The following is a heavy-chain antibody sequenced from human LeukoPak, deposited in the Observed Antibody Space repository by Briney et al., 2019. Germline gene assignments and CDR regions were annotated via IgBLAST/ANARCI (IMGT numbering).Heavy chain of an antibody. CDR2: IYYSGST. Sequence: SETLSLTCTVSGGSISSSSYDWGWIRQPPGKGLEWIGSIYYSGSTFYDPSLKSRVTISVDTSKNQFSLKLSSVTAADTAVYYCARGGSGVLYYYYMDVWGKGTTVTVSS. CDR1: GGSISSSSYD. J-gene: IGHJ6*03. V-gene: IGHV4-39*01. D-gene: IGHD2-15*01. CDR3: ARGGSGVLYYYYMDV.